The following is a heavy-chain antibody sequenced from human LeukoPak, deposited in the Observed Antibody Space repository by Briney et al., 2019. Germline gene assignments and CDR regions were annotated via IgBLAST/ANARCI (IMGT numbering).Heavy chain of an antibody. V-gene: IGHV5-51*01. CDR1: ENDFATFW. D-gene: IGHD1-14*01. CDR2: VYPGDSRV. CDR3: ARRKFSDNWIDP. Sequence: LGESLKISCKGSENDFATFWFGWVRQMPGKGLEWVGVVYPGDSRVRYNPSFQGQVTLSVDRSTSTAYLQWTSLKASDTAMYFCARRKFSDNWIDPWGQGTLVTVSS. J-gene: IGHJ5*02.